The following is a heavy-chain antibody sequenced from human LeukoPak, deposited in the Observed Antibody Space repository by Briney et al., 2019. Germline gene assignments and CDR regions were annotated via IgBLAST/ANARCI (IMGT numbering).Heavy chain of an antibody. V-gene: IGHV1-18*01. J-gene: IGHJ4*02. CDR3: ARESHETREDY. Sequence: ASVKVSCKASGYTFTSYGISWVRQAPGQGLEWMGWISANNGDTDYPPKLQDRVTMTTDTYTSTAYMELRSQRSDDTAMYYCARESHETREDYWGQGTLVTVSS. D-gene: IGHD1-1*01. CDR1: GYTFTSYG. CDR2: ISANNGDT.